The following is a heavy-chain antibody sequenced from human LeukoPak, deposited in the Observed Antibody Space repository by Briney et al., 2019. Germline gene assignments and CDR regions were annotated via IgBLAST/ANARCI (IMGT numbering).Heavy chain of an antibody. J-gene: IGHJ4*02. CDR2: IYTTGST. V-gene: IGHV4-4*07. Sequence: PSETLSLTCTVSGGSISSYYWTWIRQPAGKGLEWIGRIYTTGSTNYNPSLNSRVTMSVDTSKNQFSLKLSSVTAADTAVYYCARDDVGGSYQFDYWGQGTLVTVSS. D-gene: IGHD1-26*01. CDR3: ARDDVGGSYQFDY. CDR1: GGSISSYY.